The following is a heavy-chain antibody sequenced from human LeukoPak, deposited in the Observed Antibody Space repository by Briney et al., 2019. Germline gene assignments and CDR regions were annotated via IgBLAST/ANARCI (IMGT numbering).Heavy chain of an antibody. V-gene: IGHV4-31*11. CDR1: GGSFSGYY. CDR3: AREEAGDSSDAFDI. CDR2: IYYSGST. Sequence: SETLSLTCAVYGGSFSGYYWSWIRQHPGKGLEWIGYIYYSGSTYYNPSLKSRVTISVDTSKNQFSLKLSSVTAADTAVYYCAREEAGDSSDAFDIWGQGTMVTVSS. D-gene: IGHD7-27*01. J-gene: IGHJ3*02.